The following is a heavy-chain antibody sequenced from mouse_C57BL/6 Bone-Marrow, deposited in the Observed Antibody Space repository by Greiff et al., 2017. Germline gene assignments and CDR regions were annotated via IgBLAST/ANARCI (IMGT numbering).Heavy chain of an antibody. D-gene: IGHD2-4*01. J-gene: IGHJ4*01. CDR2: IDPSDSYT. CDR1: GYTFTSYW. CDR3: ARREAMITTSYYAMDY. V-gene: IGHV1-69*01. Sequence: QVQLQQPGAELVMPGASVKLSCKASGYTFTSYWMHWVKQRPGQGLEWIGEIDPSDSYTNYNQKFKGKSTLTLDKSSSTAYMQLSSLTSEDSAVYYCARREAMITTSYYAMDYWGQGTSVTVSS.